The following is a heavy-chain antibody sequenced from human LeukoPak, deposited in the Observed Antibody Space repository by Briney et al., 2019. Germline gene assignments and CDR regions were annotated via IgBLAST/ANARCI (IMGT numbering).Heavy chain of an antibody. CDR3: ARDYYSSSSGWFDP. CDR1: GFTFDDYA. CDR2: ISSSSYI. D-gene: IGHD6-6*01. Sequence: PGRSLRLSCAASGFTFDDYAMHWVRQAPGKGLEWVSSISSSSYIYYADSVKGRFTISRDNAKNSLYLQMNSLRAEDTAVYYCARDYYSSSSGWFDPWGQGTLVTVSS. J-gene: IGHJ5*02. V-gene: IGHV3-69-1*01.